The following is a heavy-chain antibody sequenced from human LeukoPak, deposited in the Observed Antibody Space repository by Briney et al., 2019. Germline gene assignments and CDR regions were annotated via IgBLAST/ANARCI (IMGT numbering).Heavy chain of an antibody. CDR3: ARDGVPHLTSHLLNWFDP. Sequence: GASVKVSCKASGGTFSSYAISWVRQAPGQGLEWMGRIIPILGIANYAQKLQGRVTMTTDTSTSTAYMELRSLRSDDTAVYYCARDGVPHLTSHLLNWFDPWGQGTLVTVSS. CDR1: GGTFSSYA. CDR2: IIPILGIA. J-gene: IGHJ5*02. D-gene: IGHD2-2*01. V-gene: IGHV1-69*04.